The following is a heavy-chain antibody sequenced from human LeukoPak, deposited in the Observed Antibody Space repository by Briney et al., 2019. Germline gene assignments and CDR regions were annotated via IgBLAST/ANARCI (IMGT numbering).Heavy chain of an antibody. CDR2: ISGSGGST. CDR1: GFTFSSYA. CDR3: AKDGDLLRYFDWYYFDY. J-gene: IGHJ4*02. Sequence: GGSLRLSCAASGFTFSSYAMSWVRQAPGKGLEWVSAISGSGGSTYYADSEKGRFTISRDNSKNTLYLQMNSLRAEDTAVYYCAKDGDLLRYFDWYYFDYWGQGTLVTVSS. D-gene: IGHD3-9*01. V-gene: IGHV3-23*01.